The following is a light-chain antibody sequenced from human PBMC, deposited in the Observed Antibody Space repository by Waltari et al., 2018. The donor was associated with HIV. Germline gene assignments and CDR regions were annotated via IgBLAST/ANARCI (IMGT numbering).Light chain of an antibody. CDR3: QQYGASPLT. CDR1: ETVQSSY. Sequence: EIVLTQSPGPLSLSPGERATISCGASETVQSSYLAWYQQKAGQAPRLLISCASGRGAGVPPRFTCSGSGTDFTLAISRLEPEDSAVYFCQQYGASPLTFGGGTKVEIK. CDR2: CAS. J-gene: IGKJ4*01. V-gene: IGKV3-20*01.